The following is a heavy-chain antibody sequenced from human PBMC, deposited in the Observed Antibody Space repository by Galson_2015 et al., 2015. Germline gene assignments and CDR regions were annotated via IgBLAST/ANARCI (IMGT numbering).Heavy chain of an antibody. CDR1: GGSIRSGNYF. Sequence: TLSLTCTVSGGSIRSGNYFWSWIRQHPGKGLEWIGYIHYGGSTYYNPSLKSRLTISVDTSKNQLSLKLSSVTAADTAVYYCARRGDSREFDYWGQGTLVTVSS. CDR2: IHYGGST. V-gene: IGHV4-31*03. CDR3: ARRGDSREFDY. J-gene: IGHJ4*02. D-gene: IGHD2-21*02.